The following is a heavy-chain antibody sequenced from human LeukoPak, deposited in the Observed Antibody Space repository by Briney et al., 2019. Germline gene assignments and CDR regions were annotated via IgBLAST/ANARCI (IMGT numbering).Heavy chain of an antibody. CDR1: GGSFSGYY. D-gene: IGHD5-24*01. CDR2: IHYSGRI. V-gene: IGHV4-34*01. J-gene: IGHJ5*02. Sequence: NSSETLSLTCAVYGGSFSGYYWTWIRQPPGKGLEWIGEIHYSGRINYNPSLKSRVTISADTSNNHFSLKMNSVTAADTAVYYCSRGTDAYKCGSSWGQGTLVTVSS. CDR3: SRGTDAYKCGSS.